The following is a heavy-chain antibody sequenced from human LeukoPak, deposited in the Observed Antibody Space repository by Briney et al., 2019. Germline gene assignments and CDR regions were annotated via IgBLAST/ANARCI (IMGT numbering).Heavy chain of an antibody. CDR3: VRGGGLLNLGYYCMDV. J-gene: IGHJ6*03. CDR1: GDSISSNIYY. Sequence: SETLSLTCTVSGDSISSNIYYWGWVRPPPGKGLEWIGIIYYSGSTSYKPSLRNRVTISVDSSKNQFSLKVTSVTAADTGVYYCVRGGGLLNLGYYCMDVWGKGTTVTVSS. CDR2: IYYSGST. D-gene: IGHD3-16*01. V-gene: IGHV4-39*01.